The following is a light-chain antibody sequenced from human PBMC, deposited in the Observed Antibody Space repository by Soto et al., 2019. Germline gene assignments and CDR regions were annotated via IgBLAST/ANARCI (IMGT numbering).Light chain of an antibody. J-gene: IGKJ2*01. V-gene: IGKV3-15*01. CDR2: GAS. Sequence: EIVMTQSPATLSVSPGERVTLSCRASQSVSDNLAWYQQKPGQAPRLLIYGASTRATTTPARFSGSGSGTEFTLTISSLQSEDFAVYFCQQSNNWPYPFGHGTKLDIK. CDR3: QQSNNWPYP. CDR1: QSVSDN.